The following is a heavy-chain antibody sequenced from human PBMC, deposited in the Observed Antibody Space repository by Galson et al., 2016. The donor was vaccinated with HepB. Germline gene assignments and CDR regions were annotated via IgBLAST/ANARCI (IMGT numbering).Heavy chain of an antibody. CDR3: ARADDLCGGDCYRT. CDR2: IYNSGST. Sequence: TLSLTCTVSGASISSGVYYWTWIRQHPGKGLEWIGYIYNSGSTHYNPSLKSRVSISVDTAKNQFSLRLISVTAADTAAYYCARADDLCGGDCYRTWGQGIVVTVSS. V-gene: IGHV4-31*03. CDR1: GASISSGVYY. D-gene: IGHD2-21*02. J-gene: IGHJ4*02.